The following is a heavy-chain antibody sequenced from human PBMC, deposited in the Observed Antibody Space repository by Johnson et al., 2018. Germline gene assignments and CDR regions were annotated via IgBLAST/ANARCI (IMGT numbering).Heavy chain of an antibody. Sequence: EVQLVESGGGLVKPGGSLRLSCAASGFTFSNAWMNWVRQAPGKGLEWVSVIYSCGSTYYADSVKGRFTISRDNAKNTVFLQMNSLRAEDTAVYYCGRDPGYSSGWYGAFDIWGQGTTVTVSS. CDR1: GFTFSNAW. D-gene: IGHD6-19*01. V-gene: IGHV3-66*01. J-gene: IGHJ3*02. CDR2: IYSCGST. CDR3: GRDPGYSSGWYGAFDI.